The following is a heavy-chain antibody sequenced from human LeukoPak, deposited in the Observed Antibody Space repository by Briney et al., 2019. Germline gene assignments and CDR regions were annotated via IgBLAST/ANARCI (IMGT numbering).Heavy chain of an antibody. Sequence: ASVKVSCKASGYTLTELSMHWVRQAPGKGLEWMGGFDPEDGETIYAQKFQGRVTMTEDTSTDTAYMELSSLRSEDTAVYYCACSSSWRTPYYYYYMDVWGKGTTVTISS. CDR1: GYTLTELS. CDR3: ACSSSWRTPYYYYYMDV. CDR2: FDPEDGET. D-gene: IGHD6-13*01. V-gene: IGHV1-24*01. J-gene: IGHJ6*03.